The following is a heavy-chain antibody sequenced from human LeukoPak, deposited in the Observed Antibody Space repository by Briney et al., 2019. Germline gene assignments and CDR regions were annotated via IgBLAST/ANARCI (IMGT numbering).Heavy chain of an antibody. Sequence: GGSLRLSCSACGFTFSSYAMSWVRHAPGKGREWVSDLSGSGGSTYSADSVKGRFTISRDNSKNTLYLQMNSLRAEDTAVYYCAKDQWELLGYFDYWGQGTLVTVSS. J-gene: IGHJ4*02. CDR2: LSGSGGST. CDR1: GFTFSSYA. V-gene: IGHV3-23*01. D-gene: IGHD1-26*01. CDR3: AKDQWELLGYFDY.